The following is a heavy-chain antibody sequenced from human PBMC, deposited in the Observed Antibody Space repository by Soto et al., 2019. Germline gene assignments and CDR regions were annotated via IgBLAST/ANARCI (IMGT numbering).Heavy chain of an antibody. CDR3: AKDYYYDSSGYYSV. V-gene: IGHV3-30*18. CDR2: ISYDGSNK. J-gene: IGHJ6*02. Sequence: PGGSLRLSCAASGFTFSSYGMHWVRQAPGKGLEWVAVISYDGSNKYYADSVKGRFTISRDNTKNTLYLQMNSLRAEDTAVYYCAKDYYYDSSGYYSVWGQGTTVTVSS. CDR1: GFTFSSYG. D-gene: IGHD3-22*01.